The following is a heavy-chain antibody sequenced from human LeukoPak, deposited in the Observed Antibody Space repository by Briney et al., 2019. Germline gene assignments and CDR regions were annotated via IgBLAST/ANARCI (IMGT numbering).Heavy chain of an antibody. CDR3: ARFGELDYYDSSGSDFDY. D-gene: IGHD3-22*01. V-gene: IGHV4-38-2*02. CDR2: INHSGST. J-gene: IGHJ4*02. Sequence: SETLSLTCTVSGYSISSGYYWGWIRQPPGKGLEWIGEINHSGSTNYNPSLKSRVTISVDTSKNQFSLKLSSVTAADTAVYYCARFGELDYYDSSGSDFDYWGQGTLVTVSS. CDR1: GYSISSGYY.